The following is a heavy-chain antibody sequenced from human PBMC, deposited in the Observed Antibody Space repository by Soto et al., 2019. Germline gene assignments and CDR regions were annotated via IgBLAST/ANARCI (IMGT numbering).Heavy chain of an antibody. CDR3: ARDTAGYSSGWFRYYYGMDF. J-gene: IGHJ6*02. CDR2: ARNKAKNYTT. CDR1: GFTFSDHY. Sequence: EVQLVESGGGLVQPGGSLRLSCAASGFTFSDHYMDWVRQAPGKGLEWVGRARNKAKNYTTEYAASVKCRFTISRDDSMNSLYLQMNSLKTEDTAVYYCARDTAGYSSGWFRYYYGMDFWGQGTTVSVS. D-gene: IGHD6-19*01. V-gene: IGHV3-72*01.